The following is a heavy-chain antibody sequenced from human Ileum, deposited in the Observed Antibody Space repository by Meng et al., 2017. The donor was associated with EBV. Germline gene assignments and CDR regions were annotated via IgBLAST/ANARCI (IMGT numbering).Heavy chain of an antibody. J-gene: IGHJ4*02. Sequence: HELREGSCPGVVKPSGTPSLTSQDSGGSISSSNWWSWVRQPPGKGLEWIGKTYHSVITIYNPSLKKRVTMSVDNSKNQFSLKLTSRTAADTAVYYWSRDHTGGEDHQRVWGQGTLVTVSS. CDR3: SRDHTGGEDHQRV. CDR1: GGSISSSNW. CDR2: TYHSVIT. V-gene: IGHV4-4*02. D-gene: IGHD2-8*01.